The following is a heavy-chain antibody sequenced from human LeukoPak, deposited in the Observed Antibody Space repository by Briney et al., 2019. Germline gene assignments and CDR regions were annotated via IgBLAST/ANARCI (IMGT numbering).Heavy chain of an antibody. CDR2: IKQDGREK. CDR1: GFMFSDYS. CDR3: AREAGTGDY. V-gene: IGHV3-7*01. J-gene: IGHJ4*02. Sequence: GGSLRLSCAASGFMFSDYSVSWVRQAPGKGLEWVANIKQDGREKYYVDSVKGRFTISRDNAKNSLYLQMNSLRAEDTAVYYCAREAGTGDYWGQGTLVTVSS. D-gene: IGHD6-19*01.